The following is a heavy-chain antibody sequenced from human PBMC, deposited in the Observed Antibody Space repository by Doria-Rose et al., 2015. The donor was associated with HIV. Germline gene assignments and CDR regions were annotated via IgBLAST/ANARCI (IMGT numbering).Heavy chain of an antibody. Sequence: QVQLVESGPVLVKPTETLTLTCTVSGVSLSSPGMGVSWIRQPPVKALEWLANIYADDESSYKTSLKSRLTISRGTSKSQVVLTMTDMDPVDTATYYCARIKSSRWYHKYYFDFWGQGTLVIVSA. CDR2: IYADDES. D-gene: IGHD6-13*01. CDR3: ARIKSSRWYHKYYFDF. J-gene: IGHJ4*02. CDR1: GVSLSSPGMG. V-gene: IGHV2-26*01.